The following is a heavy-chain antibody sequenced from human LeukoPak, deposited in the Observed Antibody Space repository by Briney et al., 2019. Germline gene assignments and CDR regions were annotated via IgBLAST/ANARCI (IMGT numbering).Heavy chain of an antibody. Sequence: PGGSLRLSCAVSGFTFSGHWMFWVRQAPGKGLEWVSSTNSDGSITGYTDSVKGRFTVSRDNAKNSLYLQMNSLRAEDTAVYYCARDFWMGVWGKGTTVTISS. CDR3: ARDFWMGV. CDR1: GFTFSGHW. D-gene: IGHD2/OR15-2a*01. J-gene: IGHJ6*04. V-gene: IGHV3-74*01. CDR2: TNSDGSIT.